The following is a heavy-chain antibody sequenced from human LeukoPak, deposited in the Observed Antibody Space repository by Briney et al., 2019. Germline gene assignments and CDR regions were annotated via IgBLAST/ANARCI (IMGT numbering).Heavy chain of an antibody. D-gene: IGHD2-15*01. V-gene: IGHV1-69*13. CDR1: GYTFTSYG. CDR3: ARTLGYCSGDSCFGNNWFDP. Sequence: SVKVSCKASGYTFTSYGISWVRQAPGQGLEWMGGIIPIFDTPTYAQKFQGRVTITADESTSTAYLELSSLRSEDRAVYYCARTLGYCSGDSCFGNNWFDPWGQGTLVTVSS. J-gene: IGHJ5*02. CDR2: IIPIFDTP.